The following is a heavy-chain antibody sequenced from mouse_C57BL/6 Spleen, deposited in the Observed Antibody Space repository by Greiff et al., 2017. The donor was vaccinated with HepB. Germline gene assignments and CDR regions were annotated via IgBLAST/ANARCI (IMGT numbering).Heavy chain of an antibody. Sequence: VQLQQPGAELVRPGTSVKLSCKASGYTFTSYWMHWVKQRPGQGLEWIGVIDPSDSYTNYNQKFKGKATLTVDTSSSTAYMQLSSLTSEDSAVYYWAREGSKGFYFAMDYWGQGTSVTVSS. CDR1: GYTFTSYW. CDR3: AREGSKGFYFAMDY. CDR2: IDPSDSYT. J-gene: IGHJ4*01. V-gene: IGHV1-59*01. D-gene: IGHD3-3*01.